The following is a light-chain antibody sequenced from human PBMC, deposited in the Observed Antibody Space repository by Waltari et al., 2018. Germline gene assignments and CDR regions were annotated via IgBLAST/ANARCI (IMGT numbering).Light chain of an antibody. Sequence: ESVLPQSAGTLSLSPGERATLSCRASQCVSSGYLAWYQQKPGQTPRLLIYGASSRATRIQGRFRGSGFATDFTLTISRLEPEDLVVYYWQRYVSSARPFDRVTKV. J-gene: IGKJ1*01. CDR3: QRYVSSARP. CDR2: GAS. V-gene: IGKV3-20*01. CDR1: QCVSSGY.